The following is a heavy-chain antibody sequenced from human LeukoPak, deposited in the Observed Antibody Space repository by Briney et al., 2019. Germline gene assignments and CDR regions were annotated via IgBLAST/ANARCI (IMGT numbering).Heavy chain of an antibody. V-gene: IGHV1-18*01. Sequence: ASVKVSCKASGYTFTSYGISWVRQAPGQGLERMGWISAYNGNTNYAQKLQGRVTMTTDTSTSTAYMELRSLRSDDTAVYYCARGMITFGGVIVSNWFDPWGQGTLVTVSS. J-gene: IGHJ5*02. CDR2: ISAYNGNT. CDR1: GYTFTSYG. CDR3: ARGMITFGGVIVSNWFDP. D-gene: IGHD3-16*02.